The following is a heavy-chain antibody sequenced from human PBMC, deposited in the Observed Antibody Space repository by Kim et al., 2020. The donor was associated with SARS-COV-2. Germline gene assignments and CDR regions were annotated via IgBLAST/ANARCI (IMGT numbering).Heavy chain of an antibody. Sequence: ASVKVSCKASGYTFTSYGISWVRQAPGQGLEWMGWISAYNGNTNYAQKLQGRVTMTTDTSTSTAYMELRSLRSDDTAVYYCARDFRYCSGGSCYGGLGYWGQGTLVTVSS. CDR1: GYTFTSYG. CDR2: ISAYNGNT. J-gene: IGHJ4*02. V-gene: IGHV1-18*01. CDR3: ARDFRYCSGGSCYGGLGY. D-gene: IGHD2-15*01.